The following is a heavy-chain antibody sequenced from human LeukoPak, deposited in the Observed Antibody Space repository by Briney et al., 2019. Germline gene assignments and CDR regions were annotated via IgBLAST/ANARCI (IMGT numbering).Heavy chain of an antibody. CDR2: INPDDSDI. J-gene: IGHJ4*02. Sequence: GESLKISRKGSGYTFTSYWIGWVRQMPGKGLEWMGVINPDDSDIRYSPSFQGQVTISADKSISTAYLQWSSFKALDTAMYYCARFGHDSSGYYPDHFDYWGQGTLVTVSS. D-gene: IGHD3-22*01. V-gene: IGHV5-51*01. CDR1: GYTFTSYW. CDR3: ARFGHDSSGYYPDHFDY.